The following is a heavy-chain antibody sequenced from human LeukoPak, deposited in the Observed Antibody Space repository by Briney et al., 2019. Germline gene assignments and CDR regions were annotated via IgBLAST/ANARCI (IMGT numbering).Heavy chain of an antibody. J-gene: IGHJ4*02. D-gene: IGHD3-10*01. V-gene: IGHV3-11*04. CDR3: ARDLSAANARVRGVTDDY. Sequence: GGSLRLSCAASGFTFSDDYMRWIRQAPGKGLKWGSYISSSGSTIYYADSVNGRFTISRDNAKNSLYLQMNSLRAEDTAVYYCARDLSAANARVRGVTDDYWGQGTLVTVSS. CDR1: GFTFSDDY. CDR2: ISSSGSTI.